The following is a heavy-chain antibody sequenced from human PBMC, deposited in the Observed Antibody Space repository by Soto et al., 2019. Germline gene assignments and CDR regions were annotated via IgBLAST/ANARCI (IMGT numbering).Heavy chain of an antibody. Sequence: PGGSLRLSCAASGFTFSSYDMHWVRQATGKGLEWVSAIGTAGDTYYPGSVKGRFTISRENAKNSLYLQMNSLRAEDTAVYYCARALQTYDYVWGSYGDYYYGMDVWGQGTTVTVS. CDR1: GFTFSSYD. CDR3: ARALQTYDYVWGSYGDYYYGMDV. CDR2: IGTAGDT. V-gene: IGHV3-13*01. D-gene: IGHD3-16*01. J-gene: IGHJ6*02.